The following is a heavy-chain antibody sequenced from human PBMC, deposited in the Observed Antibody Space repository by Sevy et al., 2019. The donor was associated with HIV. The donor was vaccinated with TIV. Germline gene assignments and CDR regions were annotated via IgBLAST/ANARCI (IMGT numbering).Heavy chain of an antibody. CDR1: GFTFSSYW. CDR2: IKQDGSEK. V-gene: IGHV3-7*03. Sequence: GGCLRLYCAASGFTFSSYWMSWVRQAPGKGLECVANIKQDGSEKYYVDSVKGRFTIPRDNAKNSPYLQMISLRADDTAVYYCARPQDYYGSGAFDIWGQGTMVTVSS. D-gene: IGHD3-10*01. CDR3: ARPQDYYGSGAFDI. J-gene: IGHJ3*02.